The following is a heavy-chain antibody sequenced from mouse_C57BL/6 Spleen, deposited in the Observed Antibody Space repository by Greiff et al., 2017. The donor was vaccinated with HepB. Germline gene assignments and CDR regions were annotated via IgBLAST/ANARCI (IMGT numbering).Heavy chain of an antibody. Sequence: QVQLKQSGPGLVQPSQSLSITCTVSGFSLTSYGVHWVRQSPGKGLEWLGVIWSGGSTDYNAAFISRLSISKDNSKSQVFFKMNRLQADDTAIYYCARLSTMITTKRVYYAMDYWGQGTSVTVSS. CDR3: ARLSTMITTKRVYYAMDY. D-gene: IGHD2-4*01. V-gene: IGHV2-2*01. CDR2: IWSGGST. CDR1: GFSLTSYG. J-gene: IGHJ4*01.